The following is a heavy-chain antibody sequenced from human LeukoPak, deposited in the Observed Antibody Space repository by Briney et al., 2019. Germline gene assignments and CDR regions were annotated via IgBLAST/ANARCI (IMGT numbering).Heavy chain of an antibody. CDR1: GFTFDDYT. Sequence: GGSLRLSCAASGFTFDDYTMHWVRQAPGKGLEWVSGITWNSGSIAYADSVKGRFTISRDNAKNSLYLQMNSLRAEDTAFYYCAKDSYFGSGSYYNYWGQGTLVTVSS. CDR2: ITWNSGSI. J-gene: IGHJ4*02. D-gene: IGHD3-10*01. V-gene: IGHV3-9*01. CDR3: AKDSYFGSGSYYNY.